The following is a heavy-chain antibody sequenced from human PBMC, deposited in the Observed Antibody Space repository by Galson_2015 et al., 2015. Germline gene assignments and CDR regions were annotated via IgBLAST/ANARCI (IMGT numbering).Heavy chain of an antibody. D-gene: IGHD5-24*01. CDR1: GGSISSYY. CDR2: IYYSGST. CDR3: ANSRRDGYNPFDI. Sequence: LTCTVSGGSISSYYWSWIRQPPGKGLEWIGYIYYSGSTNYNPSLKSRVTISVDTSKNQFSLKLSSVTAADTAVYYCANSRRDGYNPFDIWGQGTMVTVSS. V-gene: IGHV4-59*01. J-gene: IGHJ3*02.